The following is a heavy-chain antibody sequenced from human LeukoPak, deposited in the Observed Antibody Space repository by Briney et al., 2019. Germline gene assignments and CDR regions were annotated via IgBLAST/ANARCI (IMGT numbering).Heavy chain of an antibody. D-gene: IGHD6-19*01. V-gene: IGHV1-69*13. J-gene: IGHJ5*02. CDR3: ARIAVADAYNWFDP. CDR1: GGTFSSYA. Sequence: ASVKVSCKASGGTFSSYAISWVRQAPGQGLEWMGGIIPIFGTANYAQKFQGRVTITADESTSTAYMELSSLRSEDTAVYYCARIAVADAYNWFDPWGQGTLVTVPS. CDR2: IIPIFGTA.